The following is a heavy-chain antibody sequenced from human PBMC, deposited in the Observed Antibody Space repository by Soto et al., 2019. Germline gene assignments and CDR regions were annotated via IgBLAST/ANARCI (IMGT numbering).Heavy chain of an antibody. CDR3: AKFGTGLMVRGVITTYYFNY. CDR1: GFTFSSYA. D-gene: IGHD3-10*01. Sequence: GGSLRLSCAASGFTFSSYAMSWVRQAPGKGLEWVSAISGSGGSTYYADSVKGRFTISRDNSKNTLYLQMNSLRAEDTAVYYCAKFGTGLMVRGVITTYYFNYWGQGTLVPVSS. J-gene: IGHJ4*02. CDR2: ISGSGGST. V-gene: IGHV3-23*01.